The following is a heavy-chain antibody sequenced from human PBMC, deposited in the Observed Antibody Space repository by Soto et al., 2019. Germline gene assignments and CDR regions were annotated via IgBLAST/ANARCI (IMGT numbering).Heavy chain of an antibody. CDR3: ARGIATGQVAP. CDR2: INPVNGNT. V-gene: IGHV1-3*01. Sequence: QVQLVQSGAEVKKPGASVMLSCKASGYTFTTYTMHWVRQAPGQRLEWMGWINPVNGNTKSSQKFQDRVIITRDTSASTAYMELRSLRSEDTAVYYCARGIATGQVAPWGQGTLVNVSS. CDR1: GYTFTTYT. J-gene: IGHJ5*02. D-gene: IGHD6-13*01.